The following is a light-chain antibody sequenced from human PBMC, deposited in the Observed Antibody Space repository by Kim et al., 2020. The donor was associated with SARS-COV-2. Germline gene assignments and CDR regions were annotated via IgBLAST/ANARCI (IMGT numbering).Light chain of an antibody. CDR2: LNSDGSH. CDR1: SGHSIYA. V-gene: IGLV4-69*01. J-gene: IGLJ3*02. Sequence: ASVQVTCTRSSGHSIYAIAWHQQQPEKGPRYLMKLNSDGSHSRGDGIPDRFSGSSSGAERYLTISSLQSVDEADYYCQTWGTGVWVFGGGTQLTVL. CDR3: QTWGTGVWV.